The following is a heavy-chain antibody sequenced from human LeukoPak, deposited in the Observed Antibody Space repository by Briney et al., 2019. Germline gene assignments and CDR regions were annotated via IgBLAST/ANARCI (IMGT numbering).Heavy chain of an antibody. J-gene: IGHJ4*02. D-gene: IGHD2-2*01. CDR3: AKNVVPAALPDY. Sequence: GGSLRLSCAASGFTFSSYGMHWARQAPGKGLEWVAFIRYDGSNKYYADSVKGRFTISRDNSKNTLYLQINSLRAEDTAVYYCAKNVVPAALPDYWGQGTLVTVSS. V-gene: IGHV3-30*02. CDR1: GFTFSSYG. CDR2: IRYDGSNK.